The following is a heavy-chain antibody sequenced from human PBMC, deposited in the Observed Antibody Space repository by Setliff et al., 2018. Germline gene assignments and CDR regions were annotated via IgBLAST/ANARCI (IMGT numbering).Heavy chain of an antibody. CDR2: INWSGEII. V-gene: IGHV3-9*01. CDR1: GFTFDNHA. J-gene: IGHJ4*02. Sequence: GGSLRLSCEVSGFTFDNHAMHWVRQAPGKGLEWVSGINWSGEIIGYADSVKGRFTFSRDNAKNSLFLEMNSLPVDDTALYYCVRDISSASGILDFWGQGTLVTVSS. D-gene: IGHD3-3*01. CDR3: VRDISSASGILDF.